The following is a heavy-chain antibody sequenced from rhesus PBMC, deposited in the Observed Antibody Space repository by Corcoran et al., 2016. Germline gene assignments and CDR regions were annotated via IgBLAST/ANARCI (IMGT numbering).Heavy chain of an antibody. V-gene: IGHV3S5*01. J-gene: IGHJ6*01. CDR2: SNSGGGTP. Sequence: EVQLVETGGGVVQPGGSLKLSCAASGFTFSSYGMSWVRQDPGKALEWVSASNSGGGTPYFAVSCKGRFPISRDNSKTTLSLQMNSLRAEDTAVYYCAKDLYSSWSGLDSWGQGVVVTVSS. CDR3: AKDLYSSWSGLDS. D-gene: IGHD6-13*01. CDR1: GFTFSSYG.